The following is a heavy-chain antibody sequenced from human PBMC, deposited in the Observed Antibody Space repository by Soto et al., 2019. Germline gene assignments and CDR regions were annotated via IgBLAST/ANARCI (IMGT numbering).Heavy chain of an antibody. J-gene: IGHJ6*02. V-gene: IGHV4-31*11. D-gene: IGHD4-17*01. CDR3: AKCDYGDYVHYYYYGMDV. Sequence: SETLSLTCAVSGDSISKSGYYWSWIRQNQGKALEWIGYIYYSGSTFYNPSLKSRVSISLDTSKNQLSLKLTSVTVADTAVYYCAKCDYGDYVHYYYYGMDVWGQGTTVTVS. CDR2: IYYSGST. CDR1: GDSISKSGYY.